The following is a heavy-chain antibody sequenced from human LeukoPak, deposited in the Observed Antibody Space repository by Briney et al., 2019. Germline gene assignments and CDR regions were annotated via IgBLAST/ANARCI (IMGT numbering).Heavy chain of an antibody. J-gene: IGHJ3*02. CDR1: GFIFSSHG. Sequence: GGSLRLSCAASGFIFSSHGMNWVRQAPGKGLEWVSGISWNSGSIGYADSVKGRFTISRDNAKNSLYLQMNSLRAEDTAVYYCASRGVIILYAFDIWGQGTMVTVSS. D-gene: IGHD3-3*01. CDR2: ISWNSGSI. V-gene: IGHV3-48*04. CDR3: ASRGVIILYAFDI.